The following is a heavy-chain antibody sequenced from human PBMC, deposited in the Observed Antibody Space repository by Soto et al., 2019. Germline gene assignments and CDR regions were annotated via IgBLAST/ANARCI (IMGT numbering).Heavy chain of an antibody. J-gene: IGHJ4*02. V-gene: IGHV4-31*03. Sequence: QVQLQESGPGLVKPSQTLSLTCTVSGGSISSGGYYWSWIRQHPGKGLEWIGYIYYSGSTYYNPSLRSRVTISGDTSKNQFSLKLSSVTAADTAVYYCASTVTFGGVIVFDYWGQGTLVTVSS. CDR2: IYYSGST. D-gene: IGHD3-16*02. CDR1: GGSISSGGYY. CDR3: ASTVTFGGVIVFDY.